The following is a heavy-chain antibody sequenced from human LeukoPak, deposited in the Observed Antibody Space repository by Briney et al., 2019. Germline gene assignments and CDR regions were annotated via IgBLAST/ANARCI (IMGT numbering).Heavy chain of an antibody. CDR3: ARGSISSAHSGYGDAFDI. J-gene: IGHJ3*02. CDR2: MNPYGGRT. D-gene: IGHD5-12*01. CDR1: GYTFITYY. Sequence: ASVKVSCKASGYTFITYYIHWARQAPGLRPEWMGIMNPYGGRTTYAQKFQGRLTVTSDTSTSTAYLDLSSLTSEDTAVYYCARGSISSAHSGYGDAFDIWGQGTMVTVSS. V-gene: IGHV1-46*03.